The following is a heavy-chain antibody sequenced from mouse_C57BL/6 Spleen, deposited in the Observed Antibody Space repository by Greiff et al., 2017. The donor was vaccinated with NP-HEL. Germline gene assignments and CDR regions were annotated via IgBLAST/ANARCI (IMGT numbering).Heavy chain of an antibody. J-gene: IGHJ4*01. D-gene: IGHD4-1*02. V-gene: IGHV1-81*01. Sequence: QVQLKESGAELARPGASVKLSCKASGYTFTSYGISWVKQRTGQGLEWIGEIYPRSGNTYYNEKFKGKATLTADKSSSTAYMELRSLTSEDSAVYFCARTPQLGRLAMDYWGQGTSVTVSS. CDR2: IYPRSGNT. CDR3: ARTPQLGRLAMDY. CDR1: GYTFTSYG.